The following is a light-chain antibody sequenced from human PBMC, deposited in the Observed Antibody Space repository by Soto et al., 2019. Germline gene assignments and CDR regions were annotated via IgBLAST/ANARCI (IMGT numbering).Light chain of an antibody. CDR1: QSLLHSNGYNY. CDR3: MQALQTPYT. J-gene: IGKJ2*01. V-gene: IGKV2-28*01. Sequence: IVMTQSPLSLPVTPGEPASISCRSSQSLLHSNGYNYLDSYLQKPGQSPHLLIYLGSNRASGVPDRFSGSGSGTDFTLKISRVEAGDVGVYYCMQALQTPYTFGQGTKLEIK. CDR2: LGS.